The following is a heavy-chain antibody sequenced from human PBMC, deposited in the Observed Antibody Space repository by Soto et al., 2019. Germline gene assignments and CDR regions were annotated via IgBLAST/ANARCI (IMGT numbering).Heavy chain of an antibody. V-gene: IGHV4-31*03. J-gene: IGHJ4*02. D-gene: IGHD3-22*01. Sequence: SETLSLTCTVSGDSISSGNYYWSWIRQHPGKGLEWIGYIYYSGSTYYNPSLKSRVTISLDTSKNQFSLKLSSVTAADTAVYYCASIGDSSGYYFVDYWGRGTLVTVSS. CDR1: GDSISSGNYY. CDR3: ASIGDSSGYYFVDY. CDR2: IYYSGST.